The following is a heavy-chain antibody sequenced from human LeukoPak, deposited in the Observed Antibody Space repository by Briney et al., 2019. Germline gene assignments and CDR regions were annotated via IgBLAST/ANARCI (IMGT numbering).Heavy chain of an antibody. CDR3: AGGPVTARGQFDY. J-gene: IGHJ4*02. CDR1: GGSISSLY. Sequence: SETLSLTCTVPGGSISSLYWSWIRQSADKGLEWIGRIYASGGTNYNPSPKSRVTVSLDTSRNQFSLKVKSVTAADTAVYFCAGGPVTARGQFDYWGQGMLVSVSS. V-gene: IGHV4-4*07. CDR2: IYASGGT. D-gene: IGHD4-23*01.